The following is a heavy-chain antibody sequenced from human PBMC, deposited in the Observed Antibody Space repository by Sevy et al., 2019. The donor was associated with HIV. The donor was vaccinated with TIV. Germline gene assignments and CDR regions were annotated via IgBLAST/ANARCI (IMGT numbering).Heavy chain of an antibody. V-gene: IGHV3-30*03. D-gene: IGHD2-8*01. J-gene: IGHJ6*02. CDR2: ILYDGSNK. CDR3: EGVLGGFPGYYYGMDV. Sequence: GGSLRLSCVASGFTFNGYGMHWVRQAPGKGLEWVAVILYDGSNKYYADSVKGRFTISRDNSKNTLYLQMNSLRHEDTGYYCCEGVLGGFPGYYYGMDVWGQGTTVTVSS. CDR1: GFTFNGYG.